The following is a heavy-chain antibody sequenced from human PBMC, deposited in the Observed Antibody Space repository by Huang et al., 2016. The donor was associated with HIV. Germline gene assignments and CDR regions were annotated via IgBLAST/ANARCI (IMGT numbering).Heavy chain of an antibody. V-gene: IGHV3-30*04. J-gene: IGHJ4*02. CDR2: VSFDGSQT. Sequence: QVLLVESGGGVVQPGKSLRLSCTASGLAFSNNAMHWVRQAPGKGLEWVAVVSFDGSQTYVADAVNDRFTSSRDNSKSTLFLQMSSLRPDDTTVYYCASAPARALSYFDNWGQGTLVTVSS. CDR3: ASAPARALSYFDN. D-gene: IGHD3-10*01. CDR1: GLAFSNNA.